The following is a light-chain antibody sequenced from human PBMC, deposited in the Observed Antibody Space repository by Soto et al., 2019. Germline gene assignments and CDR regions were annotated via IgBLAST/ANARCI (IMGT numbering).Light chain of an antibody. J-gene: IGKJ4*01. Sequence: DIQMTQSPSTLSASVGDRVTITCRASQSISSYLAWYQQKPGKAPKLLIYKASSLESGVPSRFSGSGSGTEFTLTISSLQPDDSATYYCRQYNTHFGGGTKVDIK. CDR2: KAS. CDR3: RQYNTH. CDR1: QSISSY. V-gene: IGKV1-5*03.